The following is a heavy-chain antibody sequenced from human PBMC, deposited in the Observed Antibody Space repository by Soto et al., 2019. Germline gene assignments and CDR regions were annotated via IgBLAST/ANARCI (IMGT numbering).Heavy chain of an antibody. CDR1: GGTFSNYA. CDR3: AKERGYAGPYFYYAMTV. Sequence: QVQLVQSGTEVKRPGSSVRISCTTSGGTFSNYAFNWVRQAPGQGLECLGGIIPFFGTANYTQKFQGRVTITADESTATVYMELRTLTSEDTAIYYCAKERGYAGPYFYYAMTVWGQGTPVIVSS. D-gene: IGHD5-18*01. CDR2: IIPFFGTA. J-gene: IGHJ6*02. V-gene: IGHV1-69*12.